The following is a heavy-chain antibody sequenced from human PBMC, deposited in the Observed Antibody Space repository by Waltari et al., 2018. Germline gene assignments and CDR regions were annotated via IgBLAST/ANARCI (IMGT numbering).Heavy chain of an antibody. V-gene: IGHV3-23*01. CDR3: SNQLLSNFFHGIDV. CDR2: FSRPGGNA. Sequence: EPQLLQSGGGMAQPGGSLRLSCIPSGFNSNNPMDWVRQAPGRVLEWCAGFSRPGGNAYYSYSVRGRFIISRDLSQNTRYLHLNSLRVEDTSLYYCSNQLLSNFFHGIDVWGQGTTVTVSS. CDR1: GFNSNNP. D-gene: IGHD2-2*01. J-gene: IGHJ6*02.